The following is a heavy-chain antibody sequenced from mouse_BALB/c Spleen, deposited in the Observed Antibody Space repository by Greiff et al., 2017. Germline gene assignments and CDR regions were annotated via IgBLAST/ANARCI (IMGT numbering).Heavy chain of an antibody. J-gene: IGHJ3*01. D-gene: IGHD3-2*01. CDR2: IWGDGST. V-gene: IGHV2-3*01. Sequence: VKLVESGPGLVAPSQSLSITCTVSGFSLTSYGVSWVRQPPGKGLEWLGVIWGDGSTNYHSALISRLSISKDNSKSQVFLKLNSLQTDDTATYYCAKPGTARATLGFAYWGQGTLVTVSA. CDR3: AKPGTARATLGFAY. CDR1: GFSLTSYG.